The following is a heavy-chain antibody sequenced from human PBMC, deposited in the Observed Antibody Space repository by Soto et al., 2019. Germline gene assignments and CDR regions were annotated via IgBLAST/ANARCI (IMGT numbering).Heavy chain of an antibody. CDR2: TYTSGST. Sequence: SETLSLTCTVSGGSISSYYWSWIRQPAGKGLEWIGRTYTSGSTNYNPSLKSRVTMSVDTSKNQFSLKLSSVTAADTAVYYCARDSTRDREVVIGAGMDVWGQGPTVTVSS. V-gene: IGHV4-4*07. J-gene: IGHJ6*02. CDR3: ARDSTRDREVVIGAGMDV. CDR1: GGSISSYY. D-gene: IGHD3-22*01.